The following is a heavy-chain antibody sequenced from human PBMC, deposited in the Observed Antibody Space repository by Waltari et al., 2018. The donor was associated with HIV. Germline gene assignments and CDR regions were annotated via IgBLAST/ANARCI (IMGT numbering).Heavy chain of an antibody. J-gene: IGHJ6*02. CDR3: ARDNSSGWYSPGMDV. Sequence: QVQLQESGPGLVKPSETLSLTCTVSGGSISSYYWSWIRQPAGKGLEWIGRIYTSGSTNYNTSLKSRVTMSVDTSKNQFSLKLSAVTAADTAMYYCARDNSSGWYSPGMDVWGQGTTVTVSS. V-gene: IGHV4-4*07. CDR1: GGSISSYY. D-gene: IGHD6-19*01. CDR2: IYTSGST.